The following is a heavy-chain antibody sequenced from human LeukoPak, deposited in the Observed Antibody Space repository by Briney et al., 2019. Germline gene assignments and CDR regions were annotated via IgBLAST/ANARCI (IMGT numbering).Heavy chain of an antibody. CDR2: ISYDGSSK. CDR3: APDGDGYRD. V-gene: IGHV3-30*03. CDR1: GFTFSSYG. J-gene: IGHJ4*02. Sequence: GGSLRLSCAASGFTFSSYGMHWVRQAPGKGLEWVAVISYDGSSKYYGDAVKGRFTISRDNSKNSLYLQMNSLRAEDTAVYYCAPDGDGYRDWVQGTLVTVSS. D-gene: IGHD5-24*01.